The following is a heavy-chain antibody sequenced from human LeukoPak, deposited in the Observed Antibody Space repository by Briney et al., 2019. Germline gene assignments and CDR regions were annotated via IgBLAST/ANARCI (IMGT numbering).Heavy chain of an antibody. D-gene: IGHD6-13*01. V-gene: IGHV1-8*01. CDR1: GYTFSNFD. CDR2: MNPVTGNA. Sequence: GASVKVSCKASGYTFSNFDINGVRQAPGQGPEWMGWMNPVTGNAGSAQKFQGRVTLTRDMSISTAYMELSSLTFDDTAFYYCARAPMGTAGLYWGQGTLITVSS. J-gene: IGHJ4*02. CDR3: ARAPMGTAGLY.